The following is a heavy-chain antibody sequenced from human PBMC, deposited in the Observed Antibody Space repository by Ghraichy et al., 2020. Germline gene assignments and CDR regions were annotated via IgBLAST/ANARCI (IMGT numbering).Heavy chain of an antibody. J-gene: IGHJ4*02. Sequence: GESLNISCEGSGFTFSDFAMHWVRQAPGKGLEWLALTSSNGVNHYYADSVKGRFTMSRDNSKNMVYLHLNSLRLEDAGIYYCASARVSGISRDIAYWGQGALVTVSS. CDR2: TSSNGVNH. CDR1: GFTFSDFA. CDR3: ASARVSGISRDIAY. D-gene: IGHD3-10*01. V-gene: IGHV3-30-3*01.